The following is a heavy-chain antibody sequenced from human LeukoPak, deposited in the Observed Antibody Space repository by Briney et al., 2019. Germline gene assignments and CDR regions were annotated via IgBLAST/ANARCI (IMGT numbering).Heavy chain of an antibody. CDR1: GFTFSSYA. CDR3: AKAWSGYSSSSLDY. V-gene: IGHV3-23*01. J-gene: IGHJ4*02. Sequence: GGSLRPSCAASGFTFSSYAMSWVRQAPGKGLEWVSAISGSGGSTYYADSVKGRFTISRDNSKNTLYLQMNSLRAEDTAVYYCAKAWSGYSSSSLDYWGQGTLVTVSS. D-gene: IGHD6-6*01. CDR2: ISGSGGST.